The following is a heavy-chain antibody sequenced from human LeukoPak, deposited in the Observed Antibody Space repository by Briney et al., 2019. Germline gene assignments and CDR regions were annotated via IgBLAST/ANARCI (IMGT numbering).Heavy chain of an antibody. CDR2: IYTSGST. CDR1: GGSISSYY. V-gene: IGHV4-4*07. CDR3: ARDSSQYSSSSGIDY. D-gene: IGHD6-6*01. Sequence: PSETLSLTCTVSGGSISSYYWSWIRQPAGKGLEWIGRIYTSGSTSYNPSLKSRVTISVDKSKNQFSLKLSSVTAADTAVYYCARDSSQYSSSSGIDYWGQGTLVTVSS. J-gene: IGHJ4*02.